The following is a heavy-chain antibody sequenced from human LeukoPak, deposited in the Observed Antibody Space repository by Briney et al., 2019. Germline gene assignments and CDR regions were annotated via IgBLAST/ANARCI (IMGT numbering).Heavy chain of an antibody. CDR1: GYSISSGYY. Sequence: SETLSLTCAVSGYSISSGYYWGWIRQPPGKGLEWIGSIYHSGSTYYNPSLKSRVTISVDTSKIQFSLKLSSVTAADTAVYYCATYYDSSGYLLGNDAFDIWGQGTMVTVSS. V-gene: IGHV4-38-2*01. J-gene: IGHJ3*02. D-gene: IGHD3-22*01. CDR2: IYHSGST. CDR3: ATYYDSSGYLLGNDAFDI.